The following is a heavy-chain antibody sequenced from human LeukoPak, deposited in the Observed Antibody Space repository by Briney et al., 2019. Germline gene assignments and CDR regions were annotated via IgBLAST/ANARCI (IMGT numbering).Heavy chain of an antibody. Sequence: GASVKVSXKASGYTFTSYDINWVRQATGQGLEWMGWMNPNSGNTGYAQKFQGRVTMTRNTSISTAYMELSSLRSEDTAVYYCARSGGYSYGPDDAFDIWGQGTMVTVSS. CDR3: ARSGGYSYGPDDAFDI. D-gene: IGHD5-18*01. CDR2: MNPNSGNT. V-gene: IGHV1-8*01. CDR1: GYTFTSYD. J-gene: IGHJ3*02.